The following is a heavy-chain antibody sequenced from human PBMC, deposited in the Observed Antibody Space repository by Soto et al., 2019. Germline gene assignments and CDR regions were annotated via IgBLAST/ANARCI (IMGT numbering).Heavy chain of an antibody. CDR2: LYYSGIT. Sequence: TVSGGSISSSDYYWGWIRQPPGKGLEWIGSLYYSGITYYNPSLKSRVTISVDTSKNHFSLKLRSVAAADAAVYYCGRHLSQIVGVTAIPIGFDIWGQGTMVTVSS. CDR3: GRHLSQIVGVTAIPIGFDI. CDR1: GGSISSSDYY. J-gene: IGHJ3*02. V-gene: IGHV4-39*01. D-gene: IGHD2-21*02.